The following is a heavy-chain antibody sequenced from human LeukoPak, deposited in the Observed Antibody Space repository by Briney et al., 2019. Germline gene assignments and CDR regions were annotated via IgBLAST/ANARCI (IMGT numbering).Heavy chain of an antibody. V-gene: IGHV3-13*01. Sequence: GGSLRLSCAASGFTFSNYDMHWVRQVTGKGLEWVSVIGTVGETYYPGSVKGRFTISRDSAKNSLYLQMNGLRAEDTAIYYCARGPKTSFDYWGQGTLVTVSS. J-gene: IGHJ4*02. CDR3: ARGPKTSFDY. CDR1: GFTFSNYD. CDR2: IGTVGET.